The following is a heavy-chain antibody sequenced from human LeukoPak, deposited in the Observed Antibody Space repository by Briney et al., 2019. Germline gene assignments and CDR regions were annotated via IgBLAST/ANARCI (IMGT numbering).Heavy chain of an antibody. CDR2: INHSGST. V-gene: IGHV4-34*01. J-gene: IGHJ5*02. CDR3: ARAKALGYCSGGSCYPRGFDP. D-gene: IGHD2-15*01. Sequence: PSETLSLTCAVYGWYFSGCYWSWIRQPPGKGLEWIGEINHSGSTNYNPSLKSRVTISVDTSKNQFSLKLSSVTAADTAVYYCARAKALGYCSGGSCYPRGFDPWGQGTLVTVSS. CDR1: GWYFSGCY.